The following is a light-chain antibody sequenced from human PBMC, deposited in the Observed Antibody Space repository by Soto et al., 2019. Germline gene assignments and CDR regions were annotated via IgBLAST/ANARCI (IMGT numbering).Light chain of an antibody. Sequence: EIVLTQSPATLSLSTGERATLSCRASQSVSSYLAWYQQKPGQAPRLLIYDASNRATGIPARFSGSGSGTEFTLTISSLQSEDFAVYYCQQYNNWPRLTFGGGTKVDIK. J-gene: IGKJ4*01. CDR2: DAS. CDR3: QQYNNWPRLT. V-gene: IGKV3-11*01. CDR1: QSVSSY.